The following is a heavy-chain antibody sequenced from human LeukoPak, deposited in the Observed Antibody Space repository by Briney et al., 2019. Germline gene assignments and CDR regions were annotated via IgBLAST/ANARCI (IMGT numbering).Heavy chain of an antibody. D-gene: IGHD3-10*01. J-gene: IGHJ5*02. Sequence: GGSLRLSCAASGFTFSSYAMSWVRQAPGKGLEWVSAISGSGGSTYYADSVKGRFTISRDNSKNTLYLQMNSLRAEDTAVYYCAKDGGWDYGSGSYYTTTNWFDPWGQGTPVTVSS. V-gene: IGHV3-23*01. CDR1: GFTFSSYA. CDR2: ISGSGGST. CDR3: AKDGGWDYGSGSYYTTTNWFDP.